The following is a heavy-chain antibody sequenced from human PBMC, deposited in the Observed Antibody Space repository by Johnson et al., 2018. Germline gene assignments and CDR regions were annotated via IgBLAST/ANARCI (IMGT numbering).Heavy chain of an antibody. V-gene: IGHV3-15*07. CDR2: IKSKTDGGTT. Sequence: EVQLVESGGGLVKPGGSLRLSCAASGFTFSNAWMNWVRQAPGKGLEWVGRIKSKTDGGTTDYAAPVKGRFTIQRDDSKNTLYLQMNSPKTEDTAVYYCTTALSTGYSGGKVAFYIWGQVTMVTVSS. CDR1: GFTFSNAW. D-gene: IGHD1-26*01. CDR3: TTALSTGYSGGKVAFYI. J-gene: IGHJ3*02.